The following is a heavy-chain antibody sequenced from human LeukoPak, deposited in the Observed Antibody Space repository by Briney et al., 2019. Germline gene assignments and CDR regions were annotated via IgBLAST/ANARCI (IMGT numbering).Heavy chain of an antibody. J-gene: IGHJ4*02. Sequence: SETLSLTCTVSGGSIRGYYWSWIRQPPGKGLEWIGYIYYSGGTNYNPSLQSRVTISVDTSKNQFSLNLTSVTAADTAVYYCARYGSGTYPRFDYWGQGILVTVSS. CDR3: ARYGSGTYPRFDY. CDR1: GGSIRGYY. D-gene: IGHD3-10*01. V-gene: IGHV4-59*08. CDR2: IYYSGGT.